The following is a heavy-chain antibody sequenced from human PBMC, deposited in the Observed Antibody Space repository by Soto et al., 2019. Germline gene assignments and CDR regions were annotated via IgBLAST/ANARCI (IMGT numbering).Heavy chain of an antibody. CDR1: GGSFSGYY. CDR3: ARGGYCSSTSCENWFDP. J-gene: IGHJ5*02. Sequence: QVQLQQWGAGLLKPSETLSLTCAVYGGSFSGYYWSWIRQPPGKGLEWIGEINHSGSTNYNPSLKSRVTLSVHTSKNQFSLKLSSVTAADTAVYYCARGGYCSSTSCENWFDPWGQGTLVTVSS. CDR2: INHSGST. V-gene: IGHV4-34*01. D-gene: IGHD2-2*03.